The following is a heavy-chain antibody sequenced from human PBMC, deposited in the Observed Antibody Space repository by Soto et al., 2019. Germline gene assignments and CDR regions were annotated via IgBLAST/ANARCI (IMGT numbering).Heavy chain of an antibody. D-gene: IGHD2-15*01. CDR2: IFSNDDK. CDR3: ARXXCXGGSCXSGEFXX. Sequence: QVTLKESGPVLVKPTETLTLTCTVSGFSLRDSRMGVSWIRQPPGKALEWLAHIFSNDDKSYTTXLRSXXTXXXXXXXXXXXXXXXXXXXXDXXTYXXARXXCXGGSCXSGEFXXWGQ. CDR1: GFSLRDSRMG. V-gene: IGHV2-26*01. J-gene: IGHJ4*02.